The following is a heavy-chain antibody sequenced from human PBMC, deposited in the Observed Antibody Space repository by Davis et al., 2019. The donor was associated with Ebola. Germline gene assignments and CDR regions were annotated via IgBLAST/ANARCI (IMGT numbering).Heavy chain of an antibody. J-gene: IGHJ1*01. CDR3: ASGLRWFRDKLGYFQH. CDR1: GFTFSSYS. CDR2: ISSSSYI. Sequence: PGGSLRLSCAASGFTFSSYSMNWVRQAPGKGLEWVSSISSSSYIYYADSVKGRFTISRDNAKNSLYLQMNSLRAEDTAVYYCASGLRWFRDKLGYFQHWGQGTLVTVSS. D-gene: IGHD3-10*01. V-gene: IGHV3-21*01.